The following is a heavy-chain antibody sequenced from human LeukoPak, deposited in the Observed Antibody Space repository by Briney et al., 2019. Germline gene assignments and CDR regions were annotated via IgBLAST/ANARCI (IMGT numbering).Heavy chain of an antibody. CDR2: INPSGGST. Sequence: ASVTVSCTASGYTFTSYYMHWVRQAPGQGLEWMGLINPSGGSTSYAQKFQGRVTMTRDTSTSTVYMELSSLRSEDTAVYYCAREMATIVKDYYYYGMDVWGQGTTVTVSS. J-gene: IGHJ6*02. CDR1: GYTFTSYY. D-gene: IGHD5-24*01. CDR3: AREMATIVKDYYYYGMDV. V-gene: IGHV1-46*01.